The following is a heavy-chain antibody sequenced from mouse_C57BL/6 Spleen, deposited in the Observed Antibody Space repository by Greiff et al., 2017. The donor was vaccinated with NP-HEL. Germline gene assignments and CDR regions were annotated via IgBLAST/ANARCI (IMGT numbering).Heavy chain of an antibody. V-gene: IGHV10-3*01. J-gene: IGHJ3*01. D-gene: IGHD1-1*01. CDR3: VRDEVFGYYGSSYGGFAY. Sequence: EVQGVESGGGLVQPKGSLKLSCAASGFTFNTYAMHWVRQAPGKGLEWVARIRSKSSNYATYYADSVKDRFTISRDDSQSMLYLQMNNLKTEDTAMYYCVRDEVFGYYGSSYGGFAYWGQGTLVTVSA. CDR1: GFTFNTYA. CDR2: IRSKSSNYAT.